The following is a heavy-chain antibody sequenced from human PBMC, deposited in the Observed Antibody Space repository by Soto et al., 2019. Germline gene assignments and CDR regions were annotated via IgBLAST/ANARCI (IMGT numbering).Heavy chain of an antibody. J-gene: IGHJ4*02. D-gene: IGHD6-19*01. Sequence: VQLVESGGGVVQPGRSLRLSCAASGFTFSSYAMHWVRQAPGKGLEWVAVISYDGSNKYYADSVKGRFTISRDNSKNTLYLQMNSLRAEDTAVYYCARSGSSGWYYFDYWGQGTLVTVSS. CDR1: GFTFSSYA. CDR3: ARSGSSGWYYFDY. CDR2: ISYDGSNK. V-gene: IGHV3-30-3*01.